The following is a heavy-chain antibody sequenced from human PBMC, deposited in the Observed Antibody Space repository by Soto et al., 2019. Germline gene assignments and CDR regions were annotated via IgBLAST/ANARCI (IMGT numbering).Heavy chain of an antibody. V-gene: IGHV4-59*01. CDR2: IYYSGST. CDR3: ARAPRGNYGYPSYFDY. Sequence: PSETLSLTCTVSGRSISSYYWSWIWQPPGKGLEWIGYIYYSGSTNYNPSLKSRVTISVDTSKNQFSLKLSSVTAADTAVYYCARAPRGNYGYPSYFDYWGQGTLVTVSS. J-gene: IGHJ4*02. D-gene: IGHD3-10*01. CDR1: GRSISSYY.